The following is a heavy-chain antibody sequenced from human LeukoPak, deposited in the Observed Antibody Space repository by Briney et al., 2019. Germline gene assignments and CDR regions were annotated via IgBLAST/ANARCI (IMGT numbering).Heavy chain of an antibody. CDR3: ARAMDTAMGPYFDY. CDR2: IAHHGSNK. V-gene: IGHV3-30*02. Sequence: PGGSLRLSCAASGFTFSRNAIHWVRQGPGKGLEWVSYIAHHGSNKYYADSVKGRFIISRGNSKNTLYLQMNSLTPEDTAVYYCARAMDTAMGPYFDYWGQGTLVTVSS. CDR1: GFTFSRNA. D-gene: IGHD5-18*01. J-gene: IGHJ4*02.